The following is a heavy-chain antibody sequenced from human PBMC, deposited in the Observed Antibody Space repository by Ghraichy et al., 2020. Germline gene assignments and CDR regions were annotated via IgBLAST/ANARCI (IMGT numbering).Heavy chain of an antibody. CDR1: GFTFSTYA. CDR3: AKDFFWPLSIPAAIMDV. D-gene: IGHD2-2*01. Sequence: GGSLRLSCAASGFTFSTYAMSWVRQAPGKGLEWVSGISNSGDNTYYADSVKGRFTISRDNSKKKLDLQMNSLRVEDTAIYYCAKDFFWPLSIPAAIMDVWGKGATVTVSS. CDR2: ISNSGDNT. V-gene: IGHV3-23*01. J-gene: IGHJ6*03.